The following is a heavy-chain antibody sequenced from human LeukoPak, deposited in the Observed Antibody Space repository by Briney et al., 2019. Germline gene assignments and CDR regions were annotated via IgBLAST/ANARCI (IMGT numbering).Heavy chain of an antibody. V-gene: IGHV3-23*01. Sequence: PGGSLRLSCAASGFTFSSYAMSWVRQAPGKGLEWVSAISGSGGSTYYADSGKGRFTISRDNSENTLYLQMNSLRAEDTAVYYCAKDPTTGTTPNWFDPWGQGTLVTVSS. CDR2: ISGSGGST. CDR3: AKDPTTGTTPNWFDP. CDR1: GFTFSSYA. D-gene: IGHD1-1*01. J-gene: IGHJ5*02.